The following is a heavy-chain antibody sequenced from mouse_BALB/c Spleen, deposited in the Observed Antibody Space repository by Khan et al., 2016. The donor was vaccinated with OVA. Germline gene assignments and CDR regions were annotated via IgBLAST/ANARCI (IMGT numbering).Heavy chain of an antibody. D-gene: IGHD2-1*01. CDR1: GFSLTSYG. V-gene: IGHV2-5-1*01. CDR2: IWRGGST. Sequence: QVQLKESGPSLVQPSQSLSITCTVSGFSLTSYGVHWVRQSPGKGLEWLGVIWRGGSTDYNAAFMSRLSITKDNSKSQVFFKMNSLQADDTAIYYCAKNGNSVYYAMDYWGQGTSVTVSS. J-gene: IGHJ4*01. CDR3: AKNGNSVYYAMDY.